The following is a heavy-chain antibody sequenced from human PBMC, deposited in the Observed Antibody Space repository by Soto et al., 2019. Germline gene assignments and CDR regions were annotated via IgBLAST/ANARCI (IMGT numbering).Heavy chain of an antibody. CDR3: ARGTSHYNYVHVWY. D-gene: IGHD3-16*01. V-gene: IGHV3-7*03. CDR2: IKQDGRET. Sequence: EVQLVESGGGLVQPGGSLRLSCAASGFTFSSYWMSWVRQAPGKAPECVANIKQDGRETYYVDSVKGRFTISRDNANSELYRQMDSLGAEDTAVYYCARGTSHYNYVHVWYWGQGTHVIVSS. J-gene: IGHJ4*02. CDR1: GFTFSSYW.